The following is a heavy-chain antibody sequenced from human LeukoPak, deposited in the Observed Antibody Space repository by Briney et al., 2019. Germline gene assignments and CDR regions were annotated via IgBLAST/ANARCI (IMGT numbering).Heavy chain of an antibody. CDR2: ISSNGGST. V-gene: IGHV3-64D*06. D-gene: IGHD3-10*01. Sequence: GGSPRLSCSASGFTFSSYAMHWVRQAPGKGLEYVSAISSNGGSTYYADSVKGRFTISRDNSKNTLYLQMSSLRAEDTAVYYCVKGELLWFGELNPDAFDIWGQGTMVTVSS. CDR1: GFTFSSYA. CDR3: VKGELLWFGELNPDAFDI. J-gene: IGHJ3*02.